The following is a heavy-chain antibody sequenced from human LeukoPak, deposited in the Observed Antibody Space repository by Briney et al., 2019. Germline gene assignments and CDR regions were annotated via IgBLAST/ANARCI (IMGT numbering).Heavy chain of an antibody. Sequence: SETLSLTCAVYGGSFSGYYWSWIRQPPGKGLEWIGEINHSGSTNYNPSLKSRVTISVDTSKNQFSLKLSSVTAADTALYYCARDSQQLVPNWFDPWGQGTLVTVSS. CDR2: INHSGST. J-gene: IGHJ5*02. D-gene: IGHD6-13*01. V-gene: IGHV4-34*01. CDR3: ARDSQQLVPNWFDP. CDR1: GGSFSGYY.